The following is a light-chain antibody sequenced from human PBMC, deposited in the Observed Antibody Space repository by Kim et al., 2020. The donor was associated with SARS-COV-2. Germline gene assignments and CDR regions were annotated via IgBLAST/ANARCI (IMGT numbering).Light chain of an antibody. CDR1: QSIDIW. CDR3: QQYRSHWT. Sequence: SASVGDRVTITGRASQSIDIWLAGYQQVPGKAPKLRIYQASSLESEFPSRFSGSGSGTEFTLTISSLQPDDFATYYCQQYRSHWTFGQGTKVDIK. V-gene: IGKV1-5*03. CDR2: QAS. J-gene: IGKJ1*01.